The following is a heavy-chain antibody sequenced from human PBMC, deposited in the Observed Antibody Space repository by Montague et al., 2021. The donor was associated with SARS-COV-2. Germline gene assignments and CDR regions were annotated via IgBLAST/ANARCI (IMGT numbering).Heavy chain of an antibody. CDR2: ISYDASNK. CDR3: ARDRPFMLSASCWSSAFDP. D-gene: IGHD2-2*01. CDR1: GFSFNNYA. V-gene: IGHV3-30*01. Sequence: SLRLSCAASGFSFNNYAMHWVRQVPGKGLEWVALISYDASNKYYEDSLQGRFTISRDNSKNTLYLQLNSLTSEDTAMYYCARDRPFMLSASCWSSAFDPWGQGTLVTVSS. J-gene: IGHJ5*02.